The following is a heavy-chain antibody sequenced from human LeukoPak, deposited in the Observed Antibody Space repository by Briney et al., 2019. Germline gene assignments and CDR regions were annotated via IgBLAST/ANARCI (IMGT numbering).Heavy chain of an antibody. J-gene: IGHJ6*03. CDR3: ARDSPDGYTLEHYYYYMDV. Sequence: SETLSLTCTVSGGSICPYYWTWIRQSAAKGLEYIGRIHCGGTTNYNPSLASRMTLSVDTSKNQVSLKLSSVTAADTAVYYCARDSPDGYTLEHYYYYMDVWGKGTTVTVS. D-gene: IGHD5-18*01. CDR2: IHCGGTT. V-gene: IGHV4-4*07. CDR1: GGSICPYY.